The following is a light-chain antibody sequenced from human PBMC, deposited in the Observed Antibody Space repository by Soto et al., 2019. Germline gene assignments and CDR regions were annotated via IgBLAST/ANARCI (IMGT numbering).Light chain of an antibody. Sequence: EIVVTQSPATLSVYPWERATLSCRASQSVSSSVAWYQQKPGQAPRLLIYGASTWATGIPARFSGSGSGTEFTLTISSLQSEDFAVYYCQQYKDWPTTFGQGTKVEIK. V-gene: IGKV3-15*01. J-gene: IGKJ1*01. CDR3: QQYKDWPTT. CDR2: GAS. CDR1: QSVSSS.